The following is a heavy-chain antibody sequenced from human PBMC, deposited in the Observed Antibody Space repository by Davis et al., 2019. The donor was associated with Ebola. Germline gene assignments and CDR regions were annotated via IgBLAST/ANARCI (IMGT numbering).Heavy chain of an antibody. CDR2: ISYDGSNK. Sequence: PGGSLRLSCAASGFTFSSYGMHWVRQAPGKGLEWVAVISYDGSNKYYADSVKGRFTISRDNSKNTLYLQMNSLRAEDTAVYYCAKDGLDYYDSIIYYFDYWGKGTTVTVSS. V-gene: IGHV3-30*18. CDR3: AKDGLDYYDSIIYYFDY. J-gene: IGHJ4*03. CDR1: GFTFSSYG. D-gene: IGHD3-22*01.